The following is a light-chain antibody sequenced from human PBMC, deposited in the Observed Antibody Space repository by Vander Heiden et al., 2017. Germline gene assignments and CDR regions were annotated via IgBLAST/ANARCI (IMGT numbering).Light chain of an antibody. CDR3: QHRSNWPLT. J-gene: IGKJ4*01. CDR2: DAS. Sequence: EIVLTQSQATLSLSPGERATLSCRASQSVSIYLAWYQQKPGQAPRLLIYDASNRATGIPARFSGSGSGTDFTLTISSLEPEDFAVYYCQHRSNWPLTFGGGTKVEIK. CDR1: QSVSIY. V-gene: IGKV3-11*01.